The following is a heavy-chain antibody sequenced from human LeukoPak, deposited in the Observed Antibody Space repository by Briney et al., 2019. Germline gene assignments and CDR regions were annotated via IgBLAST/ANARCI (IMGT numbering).Heavy chain of an antibody. CDR2: ISYDGSNK. D-gene: IGHD3-22*01. Sequence: SGGSLRLSCAASGFTFSSYAMHWVRQAPGKGLEWVAVISYDGSNKYYADSVKGRFTISRDNSKNTLYLQMNSLRAEDTAVYYCARDSSRTMIVVNPGYWGQGTLVTVSS. J-gene: IGHJ4*02. CDR1: GFTFSSYA. CDR3: ARDSSRTMIVVNPGY. V-gene: IGHV3-30-3*01.